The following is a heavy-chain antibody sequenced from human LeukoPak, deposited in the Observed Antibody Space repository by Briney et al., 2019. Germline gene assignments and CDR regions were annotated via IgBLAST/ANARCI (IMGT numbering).Heavy chain of an antibody. CDR3: ARDQFVVVVAAHYYYGMDV. CDR1: GGSFSSYY. V-gene: IGHV4-39*01. D-gene: IGHD2-15*01. CDR2: IYYSGST. Sequence: PSETLSLTCAVYGGSFSSYYWGWIRQPPGKGLEWIGSIYYSGSTYYNPSLKSRVTISVDTSKNQFSLKLSSVTAADTAVYYCARDQFVVVVAAHYYYGMDVWGQGTTVTVSS. J-gene: IGHJ6*02.